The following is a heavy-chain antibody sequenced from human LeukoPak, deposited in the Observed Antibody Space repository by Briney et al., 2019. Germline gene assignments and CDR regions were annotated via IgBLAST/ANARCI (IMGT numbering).Heavy chain of an antibody. CDR1: GFTFSSYW. CDR3: ARELREHGVFDI. Sequence: GGSLRLSCAASGFTFSSYWMSWVRQAPGKGLEWVSEIYSDGSTYYAASVKGRFSFYRDNSKNTVYLQMNSLSADDTAVYYCARELREHGVFDIWGQGTMVTVSS. J-gene: IGHJ3*02. V-gene: IGHV3-53*01. D-gene: IGHD1-26*01. CDR2: IYSDGST.